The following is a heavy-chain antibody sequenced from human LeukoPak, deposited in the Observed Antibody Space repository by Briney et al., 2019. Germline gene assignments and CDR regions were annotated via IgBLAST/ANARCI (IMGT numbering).Heavy chain of an antibody. CDR1: GFTFSTYA. D-gene: IGHD6-13*01. Sequence: PGRSLRLSCAGSGFTFSTYAMQWVRQAPGKGLEWVGVTSYDRINKYYADSVKGRFTISRDNSKNMLYLQMNSLRADDTAVYYCARDLLAGTGGDYWGQGTLATVSS. CDR2: TSYDRINK. V-gene: IGHV3-30-3*01. CDR3: ARDLLAGTGGDY. J-gene: IGHJ4*02.